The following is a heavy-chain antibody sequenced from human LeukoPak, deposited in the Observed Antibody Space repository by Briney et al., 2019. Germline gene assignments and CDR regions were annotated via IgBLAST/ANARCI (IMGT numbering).Heavy chain of an antibody. CDR2: IYNSGST. V-gene: IGHV4-39*07. D-gene: IGHD2-15*01. Sequence: SETLSLTCTVSGGSISSINYYWGWIRQPPGKGLEWIGSIYNSGSTYHNPSFKSRVIVSLDTSENQFSLRLTSVTAADTAVYYCARDTGQYTPGTPGFTRFDPWGQGTLVTVSS. CDR3: ARDTGQYTPGTPGFTRFDP. J-gene: IGHJ5*02. CDR1: GGSISSINYY.